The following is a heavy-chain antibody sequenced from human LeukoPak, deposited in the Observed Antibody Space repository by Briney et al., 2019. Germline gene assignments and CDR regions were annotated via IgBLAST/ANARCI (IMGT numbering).Heavy chain of an antibody. V-gene: IGHV1-46*01. CDR3: AREGGRGSEGSVVVTRDAFDI. D-gene: IGHD2-15*01. CDR1: GYTFTSYY. Sequence: ASVKVSCNASGYTFTSYYMHWVRQAPGQGLEWMGIINPSGGSTSYAQKFQGRVTMTRDMSTSTVYMELSSLRSEDTAVYYCAREGGRGSEGSVVVTRDAFDIWGQGTMVTVSS. CDR2: INPSGGST. J-gene: IGHJ3*02.